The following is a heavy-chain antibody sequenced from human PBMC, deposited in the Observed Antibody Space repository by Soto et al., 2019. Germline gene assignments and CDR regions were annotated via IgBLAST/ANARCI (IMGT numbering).Heavy chain of an antibody. V-gene: IGHV4-39*02. D-gene: IGHD4-17*01. CDR1: GGSISSSSYY. CDR2: IYYRGTT. Sequence: SETLSLTCTVSGGSISSSSYYWGWICQPPGKGLEWIGNIYYRGTTYYNPSLKSRVTISVDTSKNQFSPKLASVTAADTAVYYCARDYGDYQFDYWGQGTLVTVSS. CDR3: ARDYGDYQFDY. J-gene: IGHJ4*02.